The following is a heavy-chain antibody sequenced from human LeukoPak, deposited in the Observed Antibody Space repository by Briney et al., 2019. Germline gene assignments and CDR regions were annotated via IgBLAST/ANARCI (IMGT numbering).Heavy chain of an antibody. Sequence: TGGSLRLSCAASGFTFSSYWMHWVRQAPGKGLEYVSAISSNGGSTYYANSVKGRFTISRDNSKNTLYLQMGSLRAEDMAVYYCARGEEVLGYCSSTSCYAFDYWGQGTLVTVSS. CDR1: GFTFSSYW. CDR2: ISSNGGST. D-gene: IGHD2-2*01. CDR3: ARGEEVLGYCSSTSCYAFDY. V-gene: IGHV3-64*01. J-gene: IGHJ4*02.